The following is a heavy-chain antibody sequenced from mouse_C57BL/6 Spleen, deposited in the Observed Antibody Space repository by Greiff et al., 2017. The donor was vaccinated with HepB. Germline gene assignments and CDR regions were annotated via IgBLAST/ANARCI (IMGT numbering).Heavy chain of an antibody. Sequence: QVQLQQSGPELVKPGASVKISCKASGYAFSSSWMNWVKQRPGKGLEWIGRIYPGDGDTNYNGKFKGKATLTADKSSSTAYMQLSSLTSEDSAVYFCARFFYDYDGFDYWPQGTTLTVSS. J-gene: IGHJ2*01. V-gene: IGHV1-82*01. CDR2: IYPGDGDT. CDR3: ARFFYDYDGFDY. D-gene: IGHD2-4*01. CDR1: GYAFSSSW.